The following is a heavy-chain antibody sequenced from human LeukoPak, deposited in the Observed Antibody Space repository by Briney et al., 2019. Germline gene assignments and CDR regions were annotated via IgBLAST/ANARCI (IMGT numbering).Heavy chain of an antibody. CDR1: GGSISSYY. J-gene: IGHJ2*01. D-gene: IGHD1-26*01. CDR2: IYYSGST. V-gene: IGHV4-59*01. Sequence: SETLSLTCTVSGGSISSYYWSWIRQPPGKGLEWIGYIYYSGSTNYNPSLKSRVTISVDTSKNQFSLKLSSVTAADTAVYYCAREVGTASYWYFDLWGRGTLVTVSS. CDR3: AREVGTASYWYFDL.